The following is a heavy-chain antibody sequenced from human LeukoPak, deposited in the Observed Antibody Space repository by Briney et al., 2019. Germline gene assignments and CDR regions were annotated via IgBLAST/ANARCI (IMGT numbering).Heavy chain of an antibody. CDR2: IYPGDSDT. CDR1: GYIFTTYW. Sequence: GEALQISCKGSGYIFTTYWIGWVRQMPGKGLEWMGIIYPGDSDTRYSPSFQGQVTISADKSIGTAYLQWSSLKASDSAMYYCARRGSGVDYWGQGTLVTVSS. J-gene: IGHJ4*02. V-gene: IGHV5-51*01. CDR3: ARRGSGVDY. D-gene: IGHD3-10*01.